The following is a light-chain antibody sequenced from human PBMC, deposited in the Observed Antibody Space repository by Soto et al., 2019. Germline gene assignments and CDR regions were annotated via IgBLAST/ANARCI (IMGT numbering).Light chain of an antibody. CDR3: QQSYTTPWT. Sequence: DIQMTQSPSSLSASVGDRVTITCRASQSITTYLNWYQQKPGRAPNLLIYSASSLQSGVPSRFSGSGSGTDFTLTISSLEPEDFAIYYCQQSYTTPWTFGLGTKVDIK. CDR2: SAS. J-gene: IGKJ1*01. V-gene: IGKV1-39*01. CDR1: QSITTY.